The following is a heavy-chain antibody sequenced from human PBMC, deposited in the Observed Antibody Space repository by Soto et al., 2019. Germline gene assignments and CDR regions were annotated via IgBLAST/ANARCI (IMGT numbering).Heavy chain of an antibody. CDR3: ARGRTSSPTPGDY. CDR1: GGSISSYY. V-gene: IGHV4-59*12. D-gene: IGHD2-2*01. CDR2: IYYSGST. J-gene: IGHJ4*02. Sequence: SETLSLTCTISGGSISSYYWSWIRQPPGKGLEWIGTIYYSGSTYYNPSLKSRVTISVDTSKNQFSLKLSSVTAADTAVYYCARGRTSSPTPGDYWGQGTLVTVSS.